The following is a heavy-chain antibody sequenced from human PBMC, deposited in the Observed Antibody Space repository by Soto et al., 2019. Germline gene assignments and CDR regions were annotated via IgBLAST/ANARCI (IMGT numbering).Heavy chain of an antibody. CDR2: MSYDRVNK. Sequence: PGGSLRLSCTGSGFTFSSYSMHWFRQAPGKGLQWVTVMSYDRVNKYYADSAKGRLTISRDSSKNTLYLQMNSLRAEDTAVYYCAKDGDVWGQGTTVTVSS. CDR3: AKDGDV. CDR1: GFTFSSYS. J-gene: IGHJ6*02. V-gene: IGHV3-30-3*02.